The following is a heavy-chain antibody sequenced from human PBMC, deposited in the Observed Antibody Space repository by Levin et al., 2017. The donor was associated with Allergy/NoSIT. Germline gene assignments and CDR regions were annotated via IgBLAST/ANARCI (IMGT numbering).Heavy chain of an antibody. CDR1: GGSISDFY. CDR2: IFHTGST. V-gene: IGHV4-59*01. D-gene: IGHD3-10*01. Sequence: SETLSLTCSVSGGSISDFYWSWIRQPPGKGLEWIGYIFHTGSTNYHPSLKSRVTISVDTSKNQFSLKLSSVTAADTAVYYCARDIIRGSHSDGIDPWGQGTLVTVSS. J-gene: IGHJ5*02. CDR3: ARDIIRGSHSDGIDP.